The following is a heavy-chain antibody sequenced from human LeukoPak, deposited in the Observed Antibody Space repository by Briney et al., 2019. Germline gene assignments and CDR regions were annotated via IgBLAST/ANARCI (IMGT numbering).Heavy chain of an antibody. D-gene: IGHD6-13*01. V-gene: IGHV4-31*03. CDR1: GGSISSGGYY. Sequence: SQTLSLTCTVSGGSISSGGYYWSWIRQHPGKGLEWIGYIYYSGSTYYNPSLKSRVTISVDTSKNQFSLKLSSVTAADTAVYYCASLPRSSSCLDYWGQGTLVTVSS. J-gene: IGHJ4*02. CDR3: ASLPRSSSCLDY. CDR2: IYYSGST.